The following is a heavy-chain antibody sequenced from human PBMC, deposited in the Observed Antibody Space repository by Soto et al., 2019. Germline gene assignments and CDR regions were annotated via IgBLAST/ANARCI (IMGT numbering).Heavy chain of an antibody. Sequence: EVQLVESGGGLVQPGRSLRLSCAASEFTFEDYAMHWVRQAPGKGLEWLSGISWNSGTLVYADSVKGRFTISRDNAKNSLFLQMNSLRAEDTALYFCAKGRTRPLQLGSFGDNAFDVWGQGTMVTVSS. D-gene: IGHD1-1*01. CDR3: AKGRTRPLQLGSFGDNAFDV. CDR2: ISWNSGTL. J-gene: IGHJ3*01. CDR1: EFTFEDYA. V-gene: IGHV3-9*01.